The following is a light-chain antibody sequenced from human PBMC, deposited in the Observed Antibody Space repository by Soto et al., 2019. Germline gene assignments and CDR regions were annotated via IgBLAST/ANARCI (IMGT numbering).Light chain of an antibody. CDR1: SSNIGSNT. CDR3: ATWDDSLTGPV. V-gene: IGLV1-44*01. J-gene: IGLJ2*01. Sequence: QSVLTQPPSASGTPGQRVTISCSGGSSNIGSNTVSWYQQLPGTAPKLVMYVNNQRSSGVPDRFSGSKSGTSASLAISGLQSEYEADYYCATWDDSLTGPVFGGGTKLTVL. CDR2: VNN.